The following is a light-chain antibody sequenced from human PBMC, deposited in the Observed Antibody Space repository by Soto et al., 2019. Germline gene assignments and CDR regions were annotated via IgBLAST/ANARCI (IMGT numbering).Light chain of an antibody. V-gene: IGKV3-20*01. CDR2: AAS. Sequence: EIVLTHAPGILLSSAIDRATLSCRASQSVSSSYLTWYQQKPGQAPRLLIYAASNRATGIQDRFSGSGSGTDFTLTISRLEPEDFAVYYCQQYYDSRTHSFGGGTKVE. CDR3: QQYYDSRTHS. J-gene: IGKJ4*01. CDR1: QSVSSSY.